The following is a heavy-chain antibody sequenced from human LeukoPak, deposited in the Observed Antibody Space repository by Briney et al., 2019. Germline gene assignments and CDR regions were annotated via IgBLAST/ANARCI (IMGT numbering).Heavy chain of an antibody. CDR2: VKQDGSEK. Sequence: PGGSLRLSCAASGFTFSNYWMSWVRQAPGKGLEWVANVKQDGSEKYYVDSVKGRFTISRDNAKNSLYLQMNSLRAEDTAVYYCARGFRDSSGYYYSYYYYMDVWGKGTTVTISS. J-gene: IGHJ6*03. D-gene: IGHD3-22*01. V-gene: IGHV3-7*01. CDR1: GFTFSNYW. CDR3: ARGFRDSSGYYYSYYYYMDV.